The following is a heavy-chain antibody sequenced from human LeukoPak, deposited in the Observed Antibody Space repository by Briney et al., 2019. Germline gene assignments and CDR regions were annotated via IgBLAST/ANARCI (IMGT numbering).Heavy chain of an antibody. J-gene: IGHJ5*02. Sequence: SVKVSCKASGGTFSSYAISWVRQAPGQGLEWMGGIIPIFGTANYAQKFQGRVTITADKSTSTAYMELSSLRSEDTAVYYCARSVVVVAATRVQLDWFDPWGQGTLVTVSS. D-gene: IGHD2-15*01. CDR1: GGTFSSYA. CDR2: IIPIFGTA. V-gene: IGHV1-69*06. CDR3: ARSVVVVAATRVQLDWFDP.